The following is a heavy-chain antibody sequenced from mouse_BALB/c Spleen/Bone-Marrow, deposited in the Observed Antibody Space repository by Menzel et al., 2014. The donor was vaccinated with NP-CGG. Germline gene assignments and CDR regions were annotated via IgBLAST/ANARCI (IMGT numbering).Heavy chain of an antibody. CDR3: TRYYCVIFDY. CDR2: IDPANGST. D-gene: IGHD1-1*01. V-gene: IGHV14-3*02. CDR1: GFNIKDTY. J-gene: IGHJ2*01. Sequence: EVKLMESGAELVKPGASVKLSCTASGFNIKDTYMHWLKQRPEQGLKWIGRIDPANGSTKYDPRFQGKATITADTSSNTASLPLSTLISEDSPLYFCTRYYCVIFDYWGQGTTLTVPS.